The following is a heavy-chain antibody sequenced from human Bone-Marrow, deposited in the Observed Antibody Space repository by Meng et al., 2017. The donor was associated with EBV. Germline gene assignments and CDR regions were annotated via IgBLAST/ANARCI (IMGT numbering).Heavy chain of an antibody. V-gene: IGHV4-61*08. CDR2: IYYSGST. Sequence: VQVLDSGSAPVRPAATWTFTGTVSGWSVRRGGYGWSWIRQSPGKGLEWIGSIYYSGSTNYKPSLKRRVTISVDTSKNEFSLKLSSVTAADTAVYYSARGSIVGVNWFDPWGQGTLVTVSS. J-gene: IGHJ5*02. CDR1: GWSVRRGGYG. D-gene: IGHD2-21*01. CDR3: ARGSIVGVNWFDP.